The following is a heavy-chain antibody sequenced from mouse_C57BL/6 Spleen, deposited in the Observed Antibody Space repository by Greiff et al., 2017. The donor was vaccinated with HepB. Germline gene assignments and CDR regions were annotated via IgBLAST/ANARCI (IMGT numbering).Heavy chain of an antibody. CDR3: TAILLQNY. CDR2: IDPENGDT. D-gene: IGHD1-1*01. J-gene: IGHJ2*01. Sequence: EVQLQQSGAELVRPGASVKLSCTASGFNIKDDYMHWVKQRPEQGLEWIGWIDPENGDTEYASKFQGKATITADTSSNTAYLQLSSLTSEDTAVYYCTAILLQNYWGQGTTLTVSS. V-gene: IGHV14-4*01. CDR1: GFNIKDDY.